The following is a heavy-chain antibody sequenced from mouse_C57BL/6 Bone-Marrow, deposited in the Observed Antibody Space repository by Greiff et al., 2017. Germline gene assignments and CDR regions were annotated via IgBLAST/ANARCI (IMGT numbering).Heavy chain of an antibody. J-gene: IGHJ3*01. CDR2: IYPGSGST. D-gene: IGHD2-4*01. CDR3: GSGGYDYDQGFAY. Sequence: QVQLQQPGAELVKPGASVKMSCKASGYTFTSYWITWVKQRPGQGLEWIGDIYPGSGSTNYNEKFKSKATLTVDTSSSTAYLQLSSLTSEDSAVYYCGSGGYDYDQGFAYWGQGTLVTVSA. V-gene: IGHV1-55*01. CDR1: GYTFTSYW.